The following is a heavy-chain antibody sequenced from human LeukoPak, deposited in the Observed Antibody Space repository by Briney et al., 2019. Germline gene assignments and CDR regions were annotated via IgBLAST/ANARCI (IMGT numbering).Heavy chain of an antibody. CDR3: ARVRCSSNSCFPDY. J-gene: IGHJ4*02. V-gene: IGHV3-7*01. CDR1: GFTFSTYW. Sequence: GGSLRLSCAASGFTFSTYWMSWVRQAPGKGLEWVANIKQDGSDKYHVDSVKGRFTISRDNAKNSLFLQMNSLRAEDTAVYYYARVRCSSNSCFPDYWGQGTLVTVSS. D-gene: IGHD2-2*01. CDR2: IKQDGSDK.